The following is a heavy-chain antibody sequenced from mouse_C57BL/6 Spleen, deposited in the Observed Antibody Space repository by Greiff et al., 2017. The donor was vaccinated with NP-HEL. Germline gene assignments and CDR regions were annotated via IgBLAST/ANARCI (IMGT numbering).Heavy chain of an antibody. CDR3: ARDDTTVVAHFDY. J-gene: IGHJ2*01. D-gene: IGHD1-1*01. Sequence: EVQGVESGGGLVKPGGSLKLSCAASGFTFSSYAMSWVRQTPEKRLEWVATISDGGSYTYYPDNVKGRFTISRDNAKNNLYLQMSHLKSEDTAMYYCARDDTTVVAHFDYWGQGTTLTVSS. CDR2: ISDGGSYT. V-gene: IGHV5-4*01. CDR1: GFTFSSYA.